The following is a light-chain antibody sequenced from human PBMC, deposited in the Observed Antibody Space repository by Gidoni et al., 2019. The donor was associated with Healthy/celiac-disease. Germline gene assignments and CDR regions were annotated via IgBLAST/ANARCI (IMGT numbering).Light chain of an antibody. CDR1: QSVSSY. CDR3: QQRSNWPPLFT. Sequence: DIVLTQSPATLSLYPGARATLSCRARQSVSSYLPWYQQKPGQAPRLHIYDVSNRATGIPARFSGSGCGTDFTLTISSLEPEDFAVYYCQQRSNWPPLFTFGPGTKVDIK. J-gene: IGKJ3*01. CDR2: DVS. V-gene: IGKV3-11*01.